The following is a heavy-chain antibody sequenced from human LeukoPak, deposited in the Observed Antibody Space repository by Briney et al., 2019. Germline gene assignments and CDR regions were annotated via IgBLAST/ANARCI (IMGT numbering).Heavy chain of an antibody. CDR3: ARGTYYYDSSGYSIPDY. CDR2: ISGSGGST. J-gene: IGHJ4*02. Sequence: GGSLRLSCAASGFTFSSYAMSWVRQAPGKGLEWVSAISGSGGSTYYADSVKGRFTISRDNSKNTLYLQMNSLRAEDTAVYYCARGTYYYDSSGYSIPDYWGQGTLVTVSS. CDR1: GFTFSSYA. D-gene: IGHD3-22*01. V-gene: IGHV3-23*01.